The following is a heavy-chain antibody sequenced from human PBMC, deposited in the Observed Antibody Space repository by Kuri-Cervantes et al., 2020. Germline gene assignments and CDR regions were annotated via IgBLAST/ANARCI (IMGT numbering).Heavy chain of an antibody. J-gene: IGHJ4*02. D-gene: IGHD6-13*01. V-gene: IGHV3-30-3*01. CDR1: GFTFRDYA. CDR3: ARAGRGIAAAGYFDY. Sequence: GESLKISCAASGFTFRDYAMGWVRQAPGKGLEWVAVISYDGSNKYYADSVKGRFTISRDNSKNTLYLQMNSLRAEDTAVYYCARAGRGIAAAGYFDYWGQGTLVTVSS. CDR2: ISYDGSNK.